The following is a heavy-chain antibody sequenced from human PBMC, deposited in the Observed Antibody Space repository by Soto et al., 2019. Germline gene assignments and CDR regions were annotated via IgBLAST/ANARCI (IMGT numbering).Heavy chain of an antibody. J-gene: IGHJ5*02. CDR2: IYYSGST. V-gene: IGHV4-31*03. CDR3: ARGVVVVPAALGSGNWFDP. D-gene: IGHD2-2*01. CDR1: GGSISSGGYY. Sequence: SETLSLTCTVSGGSISSGGYYWSWIRQHPGKGLEWIGYIYYSGSTYYNPSLKSRVTISVDTSKNQFSLKLSSVTAADTAVYYCARGVVVVPAALGSGNWFDPWGQGTMVTVSS.